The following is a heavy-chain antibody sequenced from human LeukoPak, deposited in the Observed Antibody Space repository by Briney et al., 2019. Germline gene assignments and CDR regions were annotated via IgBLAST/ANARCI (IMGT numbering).Heavy chain of an antibody. CDR2: IYYSGST. Sequence: PSETLSLTCTISGGSISSSSYYWGWIRQPPGKGLEWIGSIYYSGSTYYNPSLKSRVTISVDTSKNQFSLKLSSVTAADTAVYYCARQLGYCSSTSCYADKVDYWGQGTLVTVSS. V-gene: IGHV4-39*01. J-gene: IGHJ4*02. CDR3: ARQLGYCSSTSCYADKVDY. CDR1: GGSISSSSYY. D-gene: IGHD2-2*01.